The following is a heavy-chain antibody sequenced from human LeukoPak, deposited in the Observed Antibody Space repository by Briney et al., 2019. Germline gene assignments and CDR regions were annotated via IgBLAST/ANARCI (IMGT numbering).Heavy chain of an antibody. J-gene: IGHJ4*02. V-gene: IGHV1-2*02. CDR1: GYTFTSYY. Sequence: ASVTVSCKASGYTFTSYYIDWVRQAPGQGLEWMGWINPYSGGTNYAQNFQGRVTMTRDTSISTGYMELSRLGSDDTAVYYCARIRGGNNYHFDYWGQGTLVTVSS. CDR2: INPYSGGT. D-gene: IGHD1-26*01. CDR3: ARIRGGNNYHFDY.